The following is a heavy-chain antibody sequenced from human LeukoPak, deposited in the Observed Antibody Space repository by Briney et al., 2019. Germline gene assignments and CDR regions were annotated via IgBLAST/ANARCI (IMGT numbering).Heavy chain of an antibody. CDR1: GGTFSSYA. V-gene: IGHV1-69*01. Sequence: GSSVNVYCKASGGTFSSYAISWVRQAPGQGLEWMGGIIPIFRTANYAQKFQGRVTITADESTSTAYMELSRLRSEDTAVYYCAKGDSSGYYHYPAFDIWGQGTMVTVSS. J-gene: IGHJ3*02. D-gene: IGHD3-22*01. CDR3: AKGDSSGYYHYPAFDI. CDR2: IIPIFRTA.